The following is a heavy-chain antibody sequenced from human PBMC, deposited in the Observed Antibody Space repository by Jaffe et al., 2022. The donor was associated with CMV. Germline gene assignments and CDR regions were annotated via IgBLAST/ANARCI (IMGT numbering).Heavy chain of an antibody. CDR1: GFTFTHYA. J-gene: IGHJ4*02. D-gene: IGHD3-10*01. CDR2: ISGSGDNT. Sequence: EVQLLESGGGLVQPGGSLRLSCAASGFTFTHYAMAWVRQAPGKGLEWVSAISGSGDNTYYADSVRGRFTISRDNSKDTLLLQMSSLRAEDTAVYYCAQASLGVRWGQGTLVTVSS. V-gene: IGHV3-23*01. CDR3: AQASLGVR.